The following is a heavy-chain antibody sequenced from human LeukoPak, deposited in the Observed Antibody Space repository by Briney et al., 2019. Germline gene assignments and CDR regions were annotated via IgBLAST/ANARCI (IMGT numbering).Heavy chain of an antibody. Sequence: PSETLSLTCTVSGGSISSSSYYWGWIRQPPGKGLEWIGSIYYSGDTYYNPSLKSRVTISVDTSKNQFSLKLSSVTAADTAVYYCASALTVATFGYWGQGTLVTVSS. D-gene: IGHD4-11*01. V-gene: IGHV4-39*01. CDR2: IYYSGDT. CDR1: GGSISSSSYY. CDR3: ASALTVATFGY. J-gene: IGHJ4*02.